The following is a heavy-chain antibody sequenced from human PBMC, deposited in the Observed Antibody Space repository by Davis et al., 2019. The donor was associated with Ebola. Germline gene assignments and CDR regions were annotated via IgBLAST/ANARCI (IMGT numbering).Heavy chain of an antibody. J-gene: IGHJ4*02. V-gene: IGHV1-18*01. CDR3: ARDIYCSGGSCYSVGVDY. Sequence: ASVKVSCKASGYTFSNFGISWVRQAPGQGLEWLGWISAYNGNTNYAQKLQGRVTMTTDTSTSTAYMELRSLRSDDTAVYYCARDIYCSGGSCYSVGVDYWGQGTLVTVSS. D-gene: IGHD2-15*01. CDR1: GYTFSNFG. CDR2: ISAYNGNT.